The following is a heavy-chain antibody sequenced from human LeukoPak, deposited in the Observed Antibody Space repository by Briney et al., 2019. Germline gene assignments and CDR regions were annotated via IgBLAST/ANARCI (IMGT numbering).Heavy chain of an antibody. V-gene: IGHV4-4*07. Sequence: SETLSLTCTVSGGSISSYYWSWIRQPAGKGLEWIGRIYTRGSTNYNPSLKSRVTMSVDTSKNQFSLKLSSVTAADTAVCYCARDFTDSGSSLVYYYYYYMDVWGKGTTVTVSS. D-gene: IGHD1-26*01. J-gene: IGHJ6*03. CDR1: GGSISSYY. CDR3: ARDFTDSGSSLVYYYYYYMDV. CDR2: IYTRGST.